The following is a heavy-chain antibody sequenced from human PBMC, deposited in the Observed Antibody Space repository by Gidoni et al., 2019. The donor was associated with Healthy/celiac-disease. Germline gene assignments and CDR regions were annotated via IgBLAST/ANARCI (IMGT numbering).Heavy chain of an antibody. CDR2: SSGRGGST. D-gene: IGHD6-13*01. J-gene: IGHJ3*02. Sequence: EVQLLESGGGLVQPGGSLRLSCAASGFTFSRFAMSWVRPAPGKGLGWVSASSGRGGSTYYADSVKGRFTISRDNSKNTLYLQMNSLRAEDTAVYYCARGRYSSSPGAFDIWGQGTMVTVSS. V-gene: IGHV3-23*01. CDR3: ARGRYSSSPGAFDI. CDR1: GFTFSRFA.